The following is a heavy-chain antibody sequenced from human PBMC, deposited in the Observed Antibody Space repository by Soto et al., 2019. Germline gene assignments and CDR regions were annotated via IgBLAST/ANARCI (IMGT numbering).Heavy chain of an antibody. V-gene: IGHV1-18*01. Sequence: QVQLVQSGAEVKKPGASVKVSCKASGYTFTSYGISWVRQAPGQGLEWMGWISAYNGNTNYAQKLQGRVTMTTDTSTSTAYMELRSLRSDDTAVYYCARYRPVLGYCSGGSCVHFDYWGQGTLVTVSS. CDR1: GYTFTSYG. D-gene: IGHD2-15*01. CDR2: ISAYNGNT. CDR3: ARYRPVLGYCSGGSCVHFDY. J-gene: IGHJ4*02.